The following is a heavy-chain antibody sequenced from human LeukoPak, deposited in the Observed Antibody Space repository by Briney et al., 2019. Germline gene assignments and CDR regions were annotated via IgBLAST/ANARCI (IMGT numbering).Heavy chain of an antibody. CDR3: AREDQQLGGNYFDY. D-gene: IGHD6-13*01. V-gene: IGHV4-30-2*01. CDR2: IYHSGST. Sequence: PSETLSLTCAVSGGSISSGGYSWSWIRQPPGKGLEWIGYIYHSGSTYYNPSLKSRVTISVDRSKNQFSLKLSSVTAADTAVYYCAREDQQLGGNYFDYWGQGTLVTVSS. J-gene: IGHJ4*02. CDR1: GGSISSGGYS.